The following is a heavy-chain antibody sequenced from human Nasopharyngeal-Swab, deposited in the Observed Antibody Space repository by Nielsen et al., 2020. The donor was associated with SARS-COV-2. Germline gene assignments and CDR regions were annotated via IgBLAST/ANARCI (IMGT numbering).Heavy chain of an antibody. D-gene: IGHD5-12*01. CDR2: ISWNSGYI. CDR3: VKDGDSGYDYMGY. CDR1: GFSFGDYA. Sequence: GGSLRLSCAASGFSFGDYAMHWVRQPPGKGLEWVSGISWNSGYIGHADSVEGRFTISRDNAKNSLYLQMNSLRPEDTAVYYCVKDGDSGYDYMGYWGQGTLVTVSS. V-gene: IGHV3-9*01. J-gene: IGHJ4*02.